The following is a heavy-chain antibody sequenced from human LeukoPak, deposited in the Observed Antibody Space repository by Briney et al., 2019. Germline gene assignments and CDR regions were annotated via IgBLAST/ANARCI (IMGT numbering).Heavy chain of an antibody. CDR2: INSDGSAT. V-gene: IGHV3-74*01. CDR1: GFTFSSYG. Sequence: GGSLRLSCAASGFTFSSYGMHWVRQAPGKGLVYVAQINSDGSATAYADSVKGRFTISRDNAKNTLYLEMISLRAEDTAVYYCGSLTVVAKDHWGQGTLVTVSS. J-gene: IGHJ4*02. CDR3: GSLTVVAKDH. D-gene: IGHD3-22*01.